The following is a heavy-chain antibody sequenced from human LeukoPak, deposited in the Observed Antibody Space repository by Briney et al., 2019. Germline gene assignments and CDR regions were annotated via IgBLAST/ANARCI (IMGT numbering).Heavy chain of an antibody. J-gene: IGHJ4*02. CDR1: GFTFSSYA. V-gene: IGHV3-30*14. D-gene: IGHD6-13*01. CDR2: ISYDGSNK. CDR3: ARSTYSSS. Sequence: PGGSLRLSCAASGFTFSSYAMHWVRQAPGKGLEWVAVISYDGSNKYYADSVKGRFTISRDNSKNTLYLQMNSLRAEDTAVYYCARSTYSSSWGQGTLVTVSS.